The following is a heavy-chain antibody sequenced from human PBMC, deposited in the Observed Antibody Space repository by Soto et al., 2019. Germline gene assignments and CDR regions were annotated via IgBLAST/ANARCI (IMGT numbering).Heavy chain of an antibody. Sequence: ASVKVSCKASGYTFTSYDINWVRQATGQGLEWMGWKNRNSGNTGYAQKLQGRVTMTRNTSISTAYMELSSLRSEDTAVYYCARGPTYDFWSGYYRAHPSWFDPWGQGTLVTVSS. J-gene: IGHJ5*02. CDR1: GYTFTSYD. V-gene: IGHV1-8*01. D-gene: IGHD3-3*01. CDR3: ARGPTYDFWSGYYRAHPSWFDP. CDR2: KNRNSGNT.